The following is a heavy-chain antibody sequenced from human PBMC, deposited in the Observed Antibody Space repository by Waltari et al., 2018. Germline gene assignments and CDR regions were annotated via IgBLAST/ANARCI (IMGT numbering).Heavy chain of an antibody. V-gene: IGHV1-46*01. D-gene: IGHD3-22*01. Sequence: QVQLVQSGAEVKKPGASVKVSCKASGYTFTSYYMHWVRQAPGQGLEWMGIRNTIGGSTSYAQRFQGRVTMTRDTSTSTVYRELSSLRAEDTAVYYCARVGDYYDSSGSRFDDWGQGTLVTVSS. J-gene: IGHJ4*02. CDR1: GYTFTSYY. CDR2: RNTIGGST. CDR3: ARVGDYYDSSGSRFDD.